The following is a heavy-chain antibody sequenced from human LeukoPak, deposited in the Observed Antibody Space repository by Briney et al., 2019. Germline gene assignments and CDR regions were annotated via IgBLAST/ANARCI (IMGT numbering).Heavy chain of an antibody. J-gene: IGHJ3*01. CDR2: ISIAGEI. V-gene: IGHV4-34*08. CDR3: VRQIGAGAFDL. D-gene: IGHD3-3*01. Sequence: PSETLSLTCAVYEGTLSGYFWSWVRQPPGKGLEWIGEISIAGEINYNPSLWSRATISMDTTKNQFSLRLTSVIAADTAQYYCVRQIGAGAFDLWGRDRMVTVSS. CDR1: EGTLSGYF.